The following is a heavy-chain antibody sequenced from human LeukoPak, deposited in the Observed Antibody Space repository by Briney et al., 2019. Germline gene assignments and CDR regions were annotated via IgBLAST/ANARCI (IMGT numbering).Heavy chain of an antibody. CDR1: GGSISSYY. CDR3: ARDGLRAAAGRAFDI. J-gene: IGHJ3*02. CDR2: IYYSGST. V-gene: IGHV4-59*12. D-gene: IGHD6-13*01. Sequence: SETLSLTCTVSGGSISSYYWSWIRQPPGKGLEWIGYIYYSGSTNYNPSLKSRVTISVDTSKNQFSLKLSSVTAADTAVYYCARDGLRAAAGRAFDIWGQGTMVTVSS.